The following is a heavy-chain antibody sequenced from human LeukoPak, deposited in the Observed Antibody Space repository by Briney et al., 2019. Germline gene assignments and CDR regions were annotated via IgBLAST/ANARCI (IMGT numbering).Heavy chain of an antibody. CDR1: GYTFTSYG. CDR2: ISAYNGNT. CDR3: ARDLWFGELSSGAFDI. Sequence: ASVKVSCKASGYTFTSYGISWVRQAPEQGLEWMGWISAYNGNTNYAQKLQGRVTMTTDTSTSTAYMELRSLRSDDTAVYYCARDLWFGELSSGAFDIWGQGTMVTVSS. D-gene: IGHD3-10*01. J-gene: IGHJ3*02. V-gene: IGHV1-18*01.